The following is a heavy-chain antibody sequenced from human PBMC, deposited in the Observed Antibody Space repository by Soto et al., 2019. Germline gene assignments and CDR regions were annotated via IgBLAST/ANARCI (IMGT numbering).Heavy chain of an antibody. CDR3: TAARSFTSSWFWLQA. CDR1: GDPISSGYYN. J-gene: IGHJ5*02. CDR2: IYYSGIT. Sequence: SETLSLTCSFSGDPISSGYYNCNWIRQHPGKGPEWIGYIYYSGITNYNPSLRSRVTLSVDTAQNQFSLRLASVTAADTDVYYCTAARSFTSSWFWLQAWGQGALVTVSS. D-gene: IGHD6-13*01. V-gene: IGHV4-31*03.